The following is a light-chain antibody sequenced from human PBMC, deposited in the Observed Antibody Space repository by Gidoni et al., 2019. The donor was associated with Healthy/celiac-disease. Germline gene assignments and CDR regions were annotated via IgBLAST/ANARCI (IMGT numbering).Light chain of an antibody. CDR1: QSVSSY. Sequence: EIVLTQSPATLSLSPGGRATLSCRASQSVSSYLAWYQQKPGQAPRLLIYDASNRATGIPARFSGSGSGTDFTLTISSLEPEDFAVYYCQQRSNWPSYTFGQXTKLEIK. CDR3: QQRSNWPSYT. V-gene: IGKV3-11*01. CDR2: DAS. J-gene: IGKJ2*01.